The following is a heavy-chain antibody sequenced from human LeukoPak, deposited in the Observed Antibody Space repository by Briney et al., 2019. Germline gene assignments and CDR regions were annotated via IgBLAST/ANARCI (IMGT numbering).Heavy chain of an antibody. V-gene: IGHV3-7*01. CDR3: ARDLGHSGYDLYDY. Sequence: GGSLRLSCAASGITFSGYWMSWVRQAPGKGLGWVANMKQDGSEKYYVDSVKGRFTISRDNAKNSLYLQMNSLRAEDTAVYYCARDLGHSGYDLYDYWGQGTLVTVSS. D-gene: IGHD5-12*01. J-gene: IGHJ4*02. CDR2: MKQDGSEK. CDR1: GITFSGYW.